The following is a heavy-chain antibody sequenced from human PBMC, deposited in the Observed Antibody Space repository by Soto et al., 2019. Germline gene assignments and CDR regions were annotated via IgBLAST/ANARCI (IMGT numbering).Heavy chain of an antibody. CDR3: ERDYLNGIDV. V-gene: IGHV4-59*01. Sequence: PSETLSLTCNVSGGSMNSYYWSWIRQSPGKGLEWIGYIYSRGSTNYNPSFRSRATISIDTSKNQFSLKLISVTAADTGVYYCERDYLNGIDVWGQGTTVTVSS. J-gene: IGHJ6*02. CDR2: IYSRGST. CDR1: GGSMNSYY.